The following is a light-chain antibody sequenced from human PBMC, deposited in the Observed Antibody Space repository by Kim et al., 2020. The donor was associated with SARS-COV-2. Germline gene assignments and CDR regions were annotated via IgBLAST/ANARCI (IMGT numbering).Light chain of an antibody. J-gene: IGKJ4*01. CDR1: QSVSSS. V-gene: IGKV3-11*01. CDR2: DAS. Sequence: EIVLTQSPATLSLSPEERATLSCRASQSVSSSLAWYQQKPGQAPRLLIYDASNRATGIPARFSGSGSGTEFTLTISSLEPEDFAVYYCQQRRYWPLTFGGGTKVDIK. CDR3: QQRRYWPLT.